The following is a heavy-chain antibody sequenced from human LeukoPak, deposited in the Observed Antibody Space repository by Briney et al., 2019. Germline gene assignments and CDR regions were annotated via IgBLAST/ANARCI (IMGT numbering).Heavy chain of an antibody. Sequence: ASVKVSCKASGGTLSSYAISWVRQAPGQGLEWMGGIIPIFGTANYAQKFQGRVTITADESTSTAYMELSSLRSEDTAVYYCARDKMVRDWDYYYYYGMDVWGQGTTVTVSS. CDR2: IIPIFGTA. D-gene: IGHD3-10*01. CDR3: ARDKMVRDWDYYYYYGMDV. CDR1: GGTLSSYA. V-gene: IGHV1-69*01. J-gene: IGHJ6*02.